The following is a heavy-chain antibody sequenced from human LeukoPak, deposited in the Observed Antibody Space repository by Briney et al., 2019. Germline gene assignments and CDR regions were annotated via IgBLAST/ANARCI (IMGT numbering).Heavy chain of an antibody. V-gene: IGHV3-23*01. J-gene: IGHJ4*02. Sequence: GGSLRLSCAASGFTFSSYAMSWVRQAPGKGLEWVSTITGSGGSTYYADSVKGRFTISRDNSKNMLYLQMNSLRAEDTAVYYCAKVFPYYDSSGRYFDYWGQGTLVTVSS. CDR1: GFTFSSYA. CDR3: AKVFPYYDSSGRYFDY. CDR2: ITGSGGST. D-gene: IGHD3-22*01.